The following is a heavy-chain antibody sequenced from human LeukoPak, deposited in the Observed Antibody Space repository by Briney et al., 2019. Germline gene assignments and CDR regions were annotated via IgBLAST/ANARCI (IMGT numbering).Heavy chain of an antibody. V-gene: IGHV4-34*01. CDR3: ARERDVTTLYYYYGMDV. CDR1: GGSFSGYY. CDR2: INHSGST. Sequence: PSETLSLTCAVYGGSFSGYYWSWIRQPPGKRLEWIGEINHSGSTNYNPSLKSRVTISVDTSKNQFSLKLSSVTAADTAVYYCARERDVTTLYYYYGMDVWGQGTTVTVSS. D-gene: IGHD4-17*01. J-gene: IGHJ6*02.